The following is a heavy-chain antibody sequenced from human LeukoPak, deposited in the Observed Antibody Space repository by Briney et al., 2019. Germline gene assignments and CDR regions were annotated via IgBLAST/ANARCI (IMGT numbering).Heavy chain of an antibody. J-gene: IGHJ3*02. V-gene: IGHV3-30*03. CDR2: ISYDGSNK. CDR3: VRDGEELGIDAFDI. D-gene: IGHD7-27*01. CDR1: GFTFSSYG. Sequence: GGSLRLSCAASGFTFSSYGMHWVRQAPGKGLEWVAVISYDGSNKYYADSVKGRFTISRDNSKNTLYLQMNSLRAEDAAVYYCVRDGEELGIDAFDIWGQGTLVTVSS.